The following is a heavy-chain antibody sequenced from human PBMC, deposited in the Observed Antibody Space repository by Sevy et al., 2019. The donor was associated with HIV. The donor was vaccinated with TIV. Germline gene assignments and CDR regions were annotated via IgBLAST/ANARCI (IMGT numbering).Heavy chain of an antibody. D-gene: IGHD6-13*01. CDR1: GDSITSSSYY. J-gene: IGHJ4*02. CDR2: IYYRGNT. CDR3: ARRAYGSSHYFDY. V-gene: IGHV4-39*02. Sequence: SETLSLTCSVSGDSITSSSYYWGWISQPPGKGLEWIGIIYYRGNTYYNPSLKSRVTIFVDTSKNHSSLKLTSVTAADTAFYYCARRAYGSSHYFDYWGQGTLVTVSS.